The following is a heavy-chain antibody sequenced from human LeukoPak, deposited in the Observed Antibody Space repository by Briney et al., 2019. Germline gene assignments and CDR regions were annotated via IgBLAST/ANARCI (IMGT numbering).Heavy chain of an antibody. CDR3: AREDFGELLFDY. D-gene: IGHD3-10*01. CDR2: INHSGST. Sequence: SETLSLTCAVYGGSFSGYYWSRIRQPPGKGLEWIGEINHSGSTNYNPSLKSRVTISVDTSKNQFSLKLSSVTAADTAVYYCAREDFGELLFDYWGQGTLVTVSS. J-gene: IGHJ4*02. CDR1: GGSFSGYY. V-gene: IGHV4-34*01.